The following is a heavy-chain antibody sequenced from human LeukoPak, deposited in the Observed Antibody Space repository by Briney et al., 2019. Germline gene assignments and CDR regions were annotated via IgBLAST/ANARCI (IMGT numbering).Heavy chain of an antibody. V-gene: IGHV3-23*01. CDR1: GFTFSSYA. J-gene: IGHJ3*02. D-gene: IGHD4-17*01. CDR2: ISGSGGST. CDR3: AKEPGQDDYGDKDAFDI. Sequence: GSLRLSCAASGFTFSSYAMSWVRQAPGKGLEWVSAISGSGGSTYYADSVKGRFTISRDNSKNTLYLQMNSLRAEDTAVYYCAKEPGQDDYGDKDAFDIWGQGTMVTVSS.